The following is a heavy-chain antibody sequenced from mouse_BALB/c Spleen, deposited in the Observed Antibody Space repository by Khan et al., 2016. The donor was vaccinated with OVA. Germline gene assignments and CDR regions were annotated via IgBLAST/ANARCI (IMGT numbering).Heavy chain of an antibody. Sequence: EVELVESGGDLVKPGGSLKLSCAASGFTFSSYGMSWVRQTPDKRLEWVATISSGGSYTYYPDSVKGRFTISRDNAKNTLYLQMSSLKSEDTAMYYCARQEATMILFAYWGPGTLVTVSA. CDR3: ARQEATMILFAY. CDR2: ISSGGSYT. D-gene: IGHD2-4*01. V-gene: IGHV5-6*01. CDR1: GFTFSSYG. J-gene: IGHJ3*01.